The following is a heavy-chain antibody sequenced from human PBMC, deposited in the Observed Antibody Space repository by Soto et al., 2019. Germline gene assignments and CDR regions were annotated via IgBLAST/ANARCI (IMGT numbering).Heavy chain of an antibody. CDR2: IYYSGST. CDR1: GGSISTSTYY. J-gene: IGHJ5*02. CDR3: ASPKIAFYNWFDP. D-gene: IGHD3-3*02. Sequence: PSETLSLTCTVSGGSISTSTYYWDWIRQPPGKGLEWIGSIYYSGSTYYKPSLESRITISIDTSKNQFSLKLSSVTAADTAVYYCASPKIAFYNWFDPWGQGTLVTVSS. V-gene: IGHV4-39*01.